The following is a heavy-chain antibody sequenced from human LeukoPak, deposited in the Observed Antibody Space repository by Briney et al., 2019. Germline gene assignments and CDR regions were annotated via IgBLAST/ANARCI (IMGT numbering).Heavy chain of an antibody. CDR1: GFTFSSYV. CDR2: ISYDGSNE. V-gene: IGHV3-30*04. Sequence: GGSLRLPCAASGFTFSSYVMHWVRQAPGKGLEWVAIISYDGSNEYYADSVKGRFTISRDNSKNTLYLQMNSLRAADTAVYYCARDNGTSYISSFDYWGQGTLVTVSS. D-gene: IGHD6-6*01. CDR3: ARDNGTSYISSFDY. J-gene: IGHJ4*02.